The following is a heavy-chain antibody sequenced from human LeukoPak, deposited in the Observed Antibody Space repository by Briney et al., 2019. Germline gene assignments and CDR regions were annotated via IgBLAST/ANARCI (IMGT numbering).Heavy chain of an antibody. V-gene: IGHV4-59*08. J-gene: IGHJ6*02. CDR3: ARLPMKPPTLTYYDFLARYYYGMDV. Sequence: SETLSLTCTVSGGSISNYYWSWIRQPPGKGLEWIGYIYYSGSTNYNPSLKSRVTISVDTSKNQFSLKLSSVTAADTAVYYCARLPMKPPTLTYYDFLARYYYGMDVWGQGTTVTVSS. CDR2: IYYSGST. D-gene: IGHD3-3*01. CDR1: GGSISNYY.